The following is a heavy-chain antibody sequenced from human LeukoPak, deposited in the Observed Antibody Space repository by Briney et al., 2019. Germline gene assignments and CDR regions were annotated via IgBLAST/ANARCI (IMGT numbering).Heavy chain of an antibody. J-gene: IGHJ4*02. D-gene: IGHD3-10*01. CDR3: AKDRYYYGSGSYYDM. V-gene: IGHV3-9*01. Sequence: GGSLRLSRAASGFTFDDYAMHWVRQAPGKGLEWVSGISWNSGSIGYADSVKGRFTISRDNAKNSLYLQMNSLRAEDTALYYCAKDRYYYGSGSYYDMWGQGTLVTVSS. CDR2: ISWNSGSI. CDR1: GFTFDDYA.